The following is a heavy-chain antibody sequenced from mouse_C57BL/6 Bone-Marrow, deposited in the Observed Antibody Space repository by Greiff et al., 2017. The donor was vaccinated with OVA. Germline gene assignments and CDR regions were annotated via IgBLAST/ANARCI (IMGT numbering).Heavy chain of an antibody. CDR1: GYTFTNYW. V-gene: IGHV1-63*01. D-gene: IGHD2-2*01. J-gene: IGHJ2*01. CDR3: ARGGGYDGVDY. CDR2: IYPGGGYT. Sequence: VKVVESGAELVRPGTSVKMSCKASGYTFTNYWIGWAKQRPGHGLEWIGDIYPGGGYTNYNEKFKGKATLTADKSSSTAYMQFSSLTSEDSAIYYCARGGGYDGVDYWGQGTTLTVSS.